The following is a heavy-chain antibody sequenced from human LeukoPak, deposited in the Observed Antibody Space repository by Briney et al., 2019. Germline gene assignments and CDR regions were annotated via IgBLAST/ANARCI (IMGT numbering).Heavy chain of an antibody. V-gene: IGHV4-61*02. CDR2: VYSSGRS. CDR1: GGSISSGSDF. D-gene: IGHD2-15*01. J-gene: IGHJ3*02. Sequence: SETLSLTCSVSGGSISSGSDFWSWIRQPAGKGLEWIGRVYSSGRSTYNTSLKSRVTISLDTSRNQFSLKLSSVTAADTAVYYCGRALPDIVVVVAVTGASETWGQETPVTASS. CDR3: GRALPDIVVVVAVTGASET.